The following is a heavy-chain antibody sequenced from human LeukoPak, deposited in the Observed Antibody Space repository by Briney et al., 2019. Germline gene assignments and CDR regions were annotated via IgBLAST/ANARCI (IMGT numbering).Heavy chain of an antibody. CDR1: GYTFTSYF. V-gene: IGHV1-18*01. J-gene: IGHJ4*02. CDR3: ARASVSSTVVPADY. Sequence: ASVKVSRKASGYTFTSYFISWVRQAPEQGLEWMGWISVNNANANYAQKFQGRVTMTTDTSTSTAYMELRSLKSDDTALYYCARASVSSTVVPADYWGQGTLVTVYS. D-gene: IGHD2-2*01. CDR2: ISVNNANA.